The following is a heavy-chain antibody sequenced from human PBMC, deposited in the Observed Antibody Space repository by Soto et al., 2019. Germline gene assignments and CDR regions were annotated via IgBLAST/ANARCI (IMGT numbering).Heavy chain of an antibody. J-gene: IGHJ5*02. Sequence: QVQLVQSGAEVKKPGASVKVSCKASGYTFTGYYMHWVRQAPGQGLEWMGWINPNSGGTNYAQKFQGWVTMTRDTSISTAYMELSRLRSDDTAVYYCARGAPMVRGGYHWFDPWGQGTLVTVSS. CDR2: INPNSGGT. CDR1: GYTFTGYY. CDR3: ARGAPMVRGGYHWFDP. V-gene: IGHV1-2*04. D-gene: IGHD3-10*01.